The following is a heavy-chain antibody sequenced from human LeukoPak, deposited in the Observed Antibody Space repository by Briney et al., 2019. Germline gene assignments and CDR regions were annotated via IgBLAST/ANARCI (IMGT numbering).Heavy chain of an antibody. CDR2: ISAYNGNT. J-gene: IGHJ5*02. CDR1: GYTFTSYG. D-gene: IGHD6-13*01. Sequence: ASVKVSCKASGYTFTSYGISWVRQAPGQGLEWMGWISAYNGNTNYAQKLQGRVTMTTDTSTSTAYMELRSLRSDDTAVYYCARYSSSWYLAWFDPWGRGTLVTVSS. V-gene: IGHV1-18*01. CDR3: ARYSSSWYLAWFDP.